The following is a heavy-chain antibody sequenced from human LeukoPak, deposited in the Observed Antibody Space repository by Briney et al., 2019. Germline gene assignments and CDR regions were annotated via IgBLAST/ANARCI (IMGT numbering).Heavy chain of an antibody. CDR2: IYTSGST. V-gene: IGHV4-4*07. Sequence: SETLSLTCTVSGGSISSYYWSWIRQPAGKGLEWIGRIYTSGSTNYNPSLRSRVTMSVDTSKNQFSLKLSSVTAADTAVYYCARDFLGIASEGHHDAFDIWGQGTMVTVSS. CDR3: ARDFLGIASEGHHDAFDI. CDR1: GGSISSYY. D-gene: IGHD3-16*01. J-gene: IGHJ3*02.